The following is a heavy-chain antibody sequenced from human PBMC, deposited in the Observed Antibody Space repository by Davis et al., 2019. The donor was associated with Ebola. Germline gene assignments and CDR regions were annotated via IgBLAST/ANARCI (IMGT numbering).Heavy chain of an antibody. Sequence: GESLKTSCAASGITFDYSALQWVRPAPGQGLELVSLISGDGCSTNYADSVKGRFTISRDNSKNSLYLQMNSLRTDDSALYYCAKEITNRRTGLYYNGMDVWGQGTTVTVSS. V-gene: IGHV3-43*02. CDR3: AKEITNRRTGLYYNGMDV. J-gene: IGHJ6*02. D-gene: IGHD3-10*01. CDR2: ISGDGCST. CDR1: GITFDYSA.